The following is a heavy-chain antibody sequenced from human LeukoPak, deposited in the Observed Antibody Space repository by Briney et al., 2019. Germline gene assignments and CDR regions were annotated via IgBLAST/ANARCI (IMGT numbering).Heavy chain of an antibody. D-gene: IGHD6-13*01. CDR3: AKDPHSSSWYYFDS. Sequence: PGRSLRLSCAASRFTFSYFAMHWVRQAPGQGLEWVAVLSDDGSNKFYADSVKGRFTISRDNSKNTLYLQMNSLRAEDTAFYYCAKDPHSSSWYYFDSWGQGTLVTVSS. V-gene: IGHV3-30*18. CDR1: RFTFSYFA. CDR2: LSDDGSNK. J-gene: IGHJ4*02.